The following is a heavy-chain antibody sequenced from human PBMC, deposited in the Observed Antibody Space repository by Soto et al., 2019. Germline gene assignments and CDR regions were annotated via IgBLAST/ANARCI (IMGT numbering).Heavy chain of an antibody. CDR3: ARSYYDFWSGYYQVFDY. D-gene: IGHD3-3*01. J-gene: IGHJ4*02. Sequence: GGALKISYKGSGYSCTSYWIGWVRQMPGKGLEWVGIIYPGDSDTRYSPSFQGQVTISADKSSNTAYLQWSSLKASDTAMYYCARSYYDFWSGYYQVFDYWGQGTLVTVSS. V-gene: IGHV5-51*01. CDR2: IYPGDSDT. CDR1: GYSCTSYW.